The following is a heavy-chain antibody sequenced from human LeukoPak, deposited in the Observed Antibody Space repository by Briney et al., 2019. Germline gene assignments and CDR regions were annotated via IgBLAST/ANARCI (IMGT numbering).Heavy chain of an antibody. CDR3: ARAPKTRFLEWLLYFDY. J-gene: IGHJ4*02. V-gene: IGHV4-30-2*01. Sequence: PSETLSLTCAVSGESIDSGGFSWTWIRQTPGKGLEWIGHIFYSGATFYNPSLKGRATISVDNDKNQFALKLKSVTAADTAVYYCARAPKTRFLEWLLYFDYWGQGTLVTVSS. D-gene: IGHD3-3*01. CDR1: GESIDSGGFS. CDR2: IFYSGAT.